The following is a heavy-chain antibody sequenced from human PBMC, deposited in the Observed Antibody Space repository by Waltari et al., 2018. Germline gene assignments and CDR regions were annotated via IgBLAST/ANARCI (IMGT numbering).Heavy chain of an antibody. J-gene: IGHJ4*02. V-gene: IGHV4-34*01. CDR3: VRSHCIGDSCFRYFDS. D-gene: IGHD2-15*01. Sequence: VRLDQWGTELVEPWETLSLTCAFCEWSVSSFFWSWVRQAPGKGLEWIGEINHGVKTDYNPSLKSRLFMSVDPSKNQFSLMLSSVTAADTAVYYCVRSHCIGDSCFRYFDSWGQGTLVTVSS. CDR2: INHGVKT. CDR1: EWSVSSFF.